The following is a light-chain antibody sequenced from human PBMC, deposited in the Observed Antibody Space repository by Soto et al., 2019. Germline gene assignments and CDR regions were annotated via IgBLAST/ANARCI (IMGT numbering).Light chain of an antibody. V-gene: IGKV3-20*01. CDR2: DAS. Sequence: EIGLTQSPGTLSLSPGERATLSCRASQSVTSRYLAWYQQKPGQAPRLLIYDASNRATGIPDRFSGSVSGTDFTLTISKLEPEDFAVYYCQQYVTSPPRYSFGQGTKLEIK. J-gene: IGKJ2*01. CDR3: QQYVTSPPRYS. CDR1: QSVTSRY.